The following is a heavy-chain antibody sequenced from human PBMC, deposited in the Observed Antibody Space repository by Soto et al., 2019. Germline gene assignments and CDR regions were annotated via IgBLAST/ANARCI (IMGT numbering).Heavy chain of an antibody. D-gene: IGHD3-10*01. V-gene: IGHV3-13*01. CDR2: IGTAGDT. J-gene: IGHJ6*03. CDR3: ARVGRRFGESLDYMDV. CDR1: GFTFSSYD. Sequence: GGSLRLSCAASGFTFSSYDMHWVRQAPGKGLEWVSAIGTAGDTYYPGSVKGRFTISRENAKNSLYLQMNSLRAGDTAVYYCARVGRRFGESLDYMDVWGKGTTVTVSS.